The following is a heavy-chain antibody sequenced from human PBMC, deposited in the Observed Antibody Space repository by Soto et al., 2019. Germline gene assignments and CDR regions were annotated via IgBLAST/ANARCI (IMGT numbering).Heavy chain of an antibody. CDR1: GYTFTSYA. Sequence: QVQLVQSGAEVKKPGASVKVSCKASGYTFTSYAMHWVRQAPGQRLEWMGWINAGNGNTKYSQKFQGRVTINRDTSASTAYMELSSLRSEDTAMYYCARGWGYDSNDYYYAYWGQGTLVIVSS. CDR2: INAGNGNT. D-gene: IGHD3-22*01. V-gene: IGHV1-3*01. J-gene: IGHJ4*02. CDR3: ARGWGYDSNDYYYAY.